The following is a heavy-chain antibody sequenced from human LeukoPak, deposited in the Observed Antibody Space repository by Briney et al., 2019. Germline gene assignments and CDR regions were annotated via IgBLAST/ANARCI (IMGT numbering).Heavy chain of an antibody. V-gene: IGHV3-72*01. D-gene: IGHD3-22*01. J-gene: IGHJ4*02. CDR3: ARAGDYYATGDC. CDR2: SRNKANSYTT. CDR1: GFAVSSYA. Sequence: GGSLRLFCAASGFAVSSYAMHWVRQAPGKGLEWVGRSRNKANSYTTEYAASGKGRFIISRDDSKNSLYLEMNSLKTEDTAVYYCARAGDYYATGDCWGQGTLVTVSS.